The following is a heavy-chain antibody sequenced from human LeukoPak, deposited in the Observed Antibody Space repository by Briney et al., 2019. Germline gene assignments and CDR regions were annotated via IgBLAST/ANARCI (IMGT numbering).Heavy chain of an antibody. CDR2: ISSSSSTI. CDR1: GFTFSSYS. CDR3: ARDHFDGSGSYVALDYYYGMDV. V-gene: IGHV3-48*04. J-gene: IGHJ6*02. D-gene: IGHD3-10*01. Sequence: GGSLRLSCAASGFTFSSYSMNWVRQAPGKGLEWVSYISSSSSTIYYADSVKGRFTISRDNAKNSLYLQMNSLRAEDTAVYYCARDHFDGSGSYVALDYYYGMDVWGQGTTVTVSS.